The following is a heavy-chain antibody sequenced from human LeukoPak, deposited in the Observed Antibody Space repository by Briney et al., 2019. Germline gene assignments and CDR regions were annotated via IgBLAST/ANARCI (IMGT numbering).Heavy chain of an antibody. V-gene: IGHV1-8*03. CDR3: ARSVTTVTTYGNLISWAYYYYYMDV. Sequence: GASVKVSCKASGYTFTSYDINWVRQATGQGLEWMGWMNPNSGNTGYAQKFQGRVTITRNTSISTAYMELSSPRSEDTAVYYCARSVTTVTTYGNLISWAYYYYYMDVWGKGTTVTVSS. D-gene: IGHD4-17*01. CDR1: GYTFTSYD. J-gene: IGHJ6*03. CDR2: MNPNSGNT.